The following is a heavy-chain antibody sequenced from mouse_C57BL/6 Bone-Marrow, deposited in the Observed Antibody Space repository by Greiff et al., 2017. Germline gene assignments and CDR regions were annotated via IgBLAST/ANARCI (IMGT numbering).Heavy chain of an antibody. D-gene: IGHD3-2*02. CDR1: GYTFTDYE. CDR2: IDPETGGT. V-gene: IGHV1-15*01. J-gene: IGHJ3*01. Sequence: QVQLQQSGAELVRPGASVTLSCKASGYTFTDYEMHWVKQTPVHGLDWIGAIDPETGGTAYNQKFKGKAILTADKSPSTAYMELRSLTSEASAVYYCTRGLRHRWVADWGQGTLVPVSA. CDR3: TRGLRHRWVAD.